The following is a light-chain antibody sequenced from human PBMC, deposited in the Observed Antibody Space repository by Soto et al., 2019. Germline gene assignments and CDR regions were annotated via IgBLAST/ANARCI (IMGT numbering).Light chain of an antibody. CDR3: CSSAGGVV. J-gene: IGLJ2*01. V-gene: IGLV2-23*01. CDR2: EGS. CDR1: SSDVGSYTL. Sequence: QSALTQPASVSGSPGQSITISCTGASSDVGSYTLVSWYQQHPGKAPKLMIYEGSKRPSGVSNLFSGSKSGNTASLTISGLQAEDEADYYCCSSAGGVVFGGGTKLTVL.